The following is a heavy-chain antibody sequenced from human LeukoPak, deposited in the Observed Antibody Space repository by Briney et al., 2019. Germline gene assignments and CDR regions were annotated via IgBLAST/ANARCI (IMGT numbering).Heavy chain of an antibody. CDR1: GGSFSGYY. D-gene: IGHD5/OR15-5a*01. V-gene: IGHV4-34*01. Sequence: PSETLSLTCAVYGGSFSGYYWSWIRQPPGKGLEWIGEINHSGSTNYNPSLKSRVTISVDTSKNQFSLHLSSVTAADTAVYYCARVKSVSSGGPWGQGTLVTVSS. J-gene: IGHJ4*02. CDR3: ARVKSVSSGGP. CDR2: INHSGST.